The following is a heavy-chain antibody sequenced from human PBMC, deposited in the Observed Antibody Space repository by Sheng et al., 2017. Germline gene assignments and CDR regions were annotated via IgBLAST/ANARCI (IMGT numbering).Heavy chain of an antibody. J-gene: IGHJ3*02. CDR3: AKXLRWELRGAFDI. D-gene: IGHD1-26*01. Sequence: EVQLVESGGGLVQPGRSLRLSCAASGFTFDDYAMHWVRQAPGKGLEWVSGISWNSGSIGYADSVKGRFTISRDNAKNSLYLQMNSLRAEDTALYYCAKXLRWELRGAFDIWGQGTMVTVSS. CDR1: GFTFDDYA. V-gene: IGHV3-9*01. CDR2: ISWNSGSI.